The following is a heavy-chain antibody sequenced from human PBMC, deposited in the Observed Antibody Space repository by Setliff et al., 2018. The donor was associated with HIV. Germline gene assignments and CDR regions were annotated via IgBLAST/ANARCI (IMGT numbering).Heavy chain of an antibody. V-gene: IGHV3-21*01. CDR3: ARDNGRYFDRGWFDP. D-gene: IGHD3-9*01. J-gene: IGHJ5*02. CDR1: GFTFSNYS. Sequence: GGSLRLSCAASGFTFSNYSMNWVRQTPGKGLEWVSSISASTTYIYYADSVKGRFTISRDNAENSLYLQMNSLRAEDTAVYYCARDNGRYFDRGWFDPWGQGALVTVSS. CDR2: ISASTTYI.